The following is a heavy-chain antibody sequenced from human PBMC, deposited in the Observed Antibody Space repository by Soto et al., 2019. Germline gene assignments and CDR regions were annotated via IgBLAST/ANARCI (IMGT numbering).Heavy chain of an antibody. D-gene: IGHD3-22*01. J-gene: IGHJ4*02. V-gene: IGHV4-34*01. Sequence: SETLSLTCAVYGGSFSGYYWSWIRQPPGKGLEWIGEINHSGSTNYNPSLKSRVTISVDTTKNQSSLKLSSVTAADTAVYYCARVIRGWGETCSGYSPRLYYFDYWRQGTLVAVSS. CDR2: INHSGST. CDR3: ARVIRGWGETCSGYSPRLYYFDY. CDR1: GGSFSGYY.